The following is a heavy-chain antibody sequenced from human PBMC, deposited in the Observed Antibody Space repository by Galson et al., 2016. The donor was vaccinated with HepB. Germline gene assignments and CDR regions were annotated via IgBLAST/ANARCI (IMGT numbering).Heavy chain of an antibody. Sequence: SLRLSCAASGFAFSSYAMHWVRQAPGKGLQWVAVIFFDGSHKFYADSVKGRFTISRDNFKTTLYLQMNSLRVEDTALYYCARGQRAGDYWGPGTLVTVSS. J-gene: IGHJ4*02. V-gene: IGHV3-33*01. D-gene: IGHD5-24*01. CDR3: ARGQRAGDY. CDR2: IFFDGSHK. CDR1: GFAFSSYA.